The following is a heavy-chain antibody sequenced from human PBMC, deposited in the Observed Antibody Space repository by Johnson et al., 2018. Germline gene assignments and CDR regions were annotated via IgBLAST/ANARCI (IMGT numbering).Heavy chain of an antibody. V-gene: IGHV4-31*03. D-gene: IGHD6-19*01. Sequence: QVQLQESGPGLVKPSQTLSLTCTVSGGSISSGNHYWTWIRQSPGKGLEWIGYIYYTGSPYYTPSLNTRLPIPVDPSKHQFSLNLRPVTAADTARSYCARSVVGKAVAAGVYVYGLDVWGQGTTVTVSS. CDR3: ARSVVGKAVAAGVYVYGLDV. CDR1: GGSISSGNHY. J-gene: IGHJ6*02. CDR2: IYYTGSP.